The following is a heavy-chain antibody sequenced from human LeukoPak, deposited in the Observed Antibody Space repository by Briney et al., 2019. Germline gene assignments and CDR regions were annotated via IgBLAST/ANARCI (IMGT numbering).Heavy chain of an antibody. J-gene: IGHJ4*02. CDR1: GFTVSTNC. V-gene: IGHV3-23*01. CDR2: ISGSGGRT. CDR3: AKGARWELPLDY. Sequence: GGSLRLSCAASGFTVSTNCMTWVRQAPGKGLEWVSAISGSGGRTYYADSVKGRFTISRDNSMDTLYLQMNSLRADDTAVYYCAKGARWELPLDYWGQGTLVTVPS. D-gene: IGHD1-26*01.